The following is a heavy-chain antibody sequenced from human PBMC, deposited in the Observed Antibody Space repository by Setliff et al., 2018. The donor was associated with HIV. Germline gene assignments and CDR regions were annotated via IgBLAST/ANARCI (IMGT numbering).Heavy chain of an antibody. CDR1: GYSFTSYW. CDR2: IYPGDSDT. CDR3: ARHGQYGSGSYYNRPFDF. V-gene: IGHV5-51*01. J-gene: IGHJ4*02. D-gene: IGHD3-10*01. Sequence: SLKISCKGSGYSFTSYWIAWLRQMPGKGLECMGIIYPGDSDTRYSPSFQGQVTISGDKSISTAYLQWSSLKSSDTAMYYCARHGQYGSGSYYNRPFDFWGQGTLVTVSS.